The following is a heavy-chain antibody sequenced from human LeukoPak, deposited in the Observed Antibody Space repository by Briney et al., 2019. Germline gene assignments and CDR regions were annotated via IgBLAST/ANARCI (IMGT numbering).Heavy chain of an antibody. CDR3: AKSSYYDSSGYYREYYFDY. J-gene: IGHJ4*02. V-gene: IGHV3-23*01. D-gene: IGHD3-22*01. CDR2: ISNNGGYT. CDR1: GFTFSSSA. Sequence: GGSLRLSCAASGFTFSSSAMSWVRQAPGKGLEWVSAISNNGGYTYYADSVQGRFTISRDNSKSTLYLQMNSLRAEDMAVYYCAKSSYYDSSGYYREYYFDYWGQGTLVTVSS.